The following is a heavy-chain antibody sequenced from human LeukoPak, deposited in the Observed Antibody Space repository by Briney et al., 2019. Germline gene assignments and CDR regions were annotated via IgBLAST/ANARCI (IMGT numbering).Heavy chain of an antibody. J-gene: IGHJ4*02. V-gene: IGHV3-23*01. CDR3: AKDRGVRGVIAPYYFDY. Sequence: AGGSLRLSCAASGFTFSSYAMSWVRQAPGKGLEWVSAISGSGGSTYYADSVKGRFIISRDNSKNTLYLQMNSLRAEDTAVYYCAKDRGVRGVIAPYYFDYWGQGTLVTVSS. CDR2: ISGSGGST. D-gene: IGHD3-10*01. CDR1: GFTFSSYA.